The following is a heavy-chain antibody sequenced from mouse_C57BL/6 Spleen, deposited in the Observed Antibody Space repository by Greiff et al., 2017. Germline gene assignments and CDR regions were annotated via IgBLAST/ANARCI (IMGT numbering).Heavy chain of an antibody. Sequence: EVMLVESGGGLVKPGGSLKLSCAASGFTFSDSGMHWVRQAPEKGLEWVAYISSGSSTISYADTVKGRFTISRDNAKNTLFLQMTSLRSEDTAMYYCARRDYGTLDNWGQGTSVTVSS. D-gene: IGHD1-1*01. CDR2: ISSGSSTI. V-gene: IGHV5-17*01. CDR1: GFTFSDSG. CDR3: ARRDYGTLDN. J-gene: IGHJ4*01.